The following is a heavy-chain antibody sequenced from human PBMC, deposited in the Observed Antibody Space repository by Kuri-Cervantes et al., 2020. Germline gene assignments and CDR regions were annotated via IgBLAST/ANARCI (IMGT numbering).Heavy chain of an antibody. CDR1: GFTFSNYA. CDR2: ISYDGSKK. J-gene: IGHJ6*02. V-gene: IGHV3-30-3*01. CDR3: ARGPFMTTVTTDLLNYYYYGMDV. Sequence: GGSLRLSCVGSGFTFSNYAIHWVRQAPGKGLEWVAVISYDGSKKYFADSVKGRFTISRDNSKNTLYLQMNSLRAEDTAVYYCARGPFMTTVTTDLLNYYYYGMDVWGQGTTVTVSS. D-gene: IGHD4-17*01.